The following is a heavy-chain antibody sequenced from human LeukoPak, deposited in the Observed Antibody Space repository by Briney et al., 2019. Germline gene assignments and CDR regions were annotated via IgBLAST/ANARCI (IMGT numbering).Heavy chain of an antibody. Sequence: SETLSLXCTVSGGSISSGSYYWIWIRQPAGKGLEWIGRIYTSGITNYNPSLKSRVTISVDTSKNQFSLKLSSVTAADTAVYYCARVPPLIVVVPAAHNDAFDIWGQGTMVTVSS. CDR3: ARVPPLIVVVPAAHNDAFDI. CDR1: GGSISSGSYY. V-gene: IGHV4-61*02. J-gene: IGHJ3*02. CDR2: IYTSGIT. D-gene: IGHD2-2*01.